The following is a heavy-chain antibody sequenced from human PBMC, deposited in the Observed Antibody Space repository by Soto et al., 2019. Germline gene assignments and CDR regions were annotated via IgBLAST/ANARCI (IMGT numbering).Heavy chain of an antibody. J-gene: IGHJ5*02. CDR2: IYYSGST. CDR3: ARIRESSSWPNWFDP. V-gene: IGHV4-39*01. CDR1: GGSISSSSYY. D-gene: IGHD6-13*01. Sequence: SETMSLTCTVSGGSISSSSYYWGWIRQPPEKGPEWIGSIYYSGSTYYNPSLKSRVTISVDTSKNQFSLKLSSVTAADTAVYYCARIRESSSWPNWFDPWGQGTLVTVSS.